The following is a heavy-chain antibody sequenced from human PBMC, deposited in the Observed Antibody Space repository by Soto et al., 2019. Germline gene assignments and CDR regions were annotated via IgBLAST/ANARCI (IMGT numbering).Heavy chain of an antibody. J-gene: IGHJ4*02. D-gene: IGHD3-3*01. CDR3: ATGVIWIGYFTVDY. V-gene: IGHV1-69*13. CDR2: FIPVYRTL. CDR1: GGSFGNSA. Sequence: ASVKVSCKASGGSFGNSAINWVRQTPGQGLEWLGGFIPVYRTLNYAQKFQGRVTITADESTGTAYMTLSSLASDDTAVYYCATGVIWIGYFTVDYWGQGTRVTVSS.